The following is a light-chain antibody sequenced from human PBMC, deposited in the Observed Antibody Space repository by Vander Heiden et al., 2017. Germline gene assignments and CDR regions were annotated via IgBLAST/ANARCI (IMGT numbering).Light chain of an antibody. CDR3: QQYYSTPLT. Sequence: DIVTTQSTDSLAVSLGERATINCKSSQSVLYSSNNKNYLAWYQQKPGKPPKLLIYWASTLESGVPDRFSGSGSGTDFTLTISSLQAEDVAVYYCQQYYSTPLTFGQGTKVEIK. CDR2: WAS. V-gene: IGKV4-1*01. J-gene: IGKJ1*01. CDR1: QSVLYSSNNKNY.